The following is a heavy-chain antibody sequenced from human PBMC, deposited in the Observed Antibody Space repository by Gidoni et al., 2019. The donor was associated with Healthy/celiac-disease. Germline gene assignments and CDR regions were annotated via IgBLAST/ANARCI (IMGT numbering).Heavy chain of an antibody. D-gene: IGHD6-13*01. CDR2: IIPILGIA. Sequence: PGSSVKVSCKASGGTFSSYAISWVRQAPGQGLEWMGRIIPILGIANYAQKFQGRVTITADKSTSTAYMELSSLRSEDTAVYYCARGWGDSSSWYGAFDIWGQGTMVTVSS. V-gene: IGHV1-69*04. J-gene: IGHJ3*02. CDR1: GGTFSSYA. CDR3: ARGWGDSSSWYGAFDI.